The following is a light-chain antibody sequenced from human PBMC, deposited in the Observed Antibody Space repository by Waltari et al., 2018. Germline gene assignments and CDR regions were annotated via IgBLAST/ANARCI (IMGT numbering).Light chain of an antibody. CDR3: QSYDSSLSGAWV. Sequence: QSVLTQPPSVSGAPGQRVTISCTGSSSNIGAGHDGHWFQQLPGTAPKLLIYGNTSRPSGGPDRFAGSKSGTSASLAISGLQAEDEADYHCQSYDSSLSGAWVFGGGTKLTVL. CDR1: SSNIGAGHD. J-gene: IGLJ3*02. V-gene: IGLV1-40*01. CDR2: GNT.